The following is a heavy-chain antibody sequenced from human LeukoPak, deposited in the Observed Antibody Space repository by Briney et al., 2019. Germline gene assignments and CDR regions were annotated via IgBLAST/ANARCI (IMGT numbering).Heavy chain of an antibody. J-gene: IGHJ5*02. CDR2: IHHSGRT. CDR3: ARDHLANLASRLFDP. D-gene: IGHD3-3*01. Sequence: PSETLSLTCTVSGYSISSDYYWGWIRQPPGKGLEWIGSIHHSGRTYYNPSLKSRVTISVDTSKNQFSLKLSSGAAADTAVYYCARDHLANLASRLFDPWGQGTLVTVSS. V-gene: IGHV4-38-2*02. CDR1: GYSISSDYY.